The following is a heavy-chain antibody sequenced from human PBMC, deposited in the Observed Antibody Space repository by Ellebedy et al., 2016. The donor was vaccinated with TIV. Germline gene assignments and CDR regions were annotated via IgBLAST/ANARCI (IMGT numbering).Heavy chain of an antibody. D-gene: IGHD6-19*01. J-gene: IGHJ4*02. CDR2: IKQDGSER. Sequence: GESLKISCAASGFTVSHAWMSWVRQAPGKGLEWVANIKQDGSERYYVDSVKGRFAISRDNAKNTMHLQMNSLGDEDTAVYYCARDQWLGRAYYFDYWGQGTLVTVSS. V-gene: IGHV3-7*01. CDR3: ARDQWLGRAYYFDY. CDR1: GFTVSHAW.